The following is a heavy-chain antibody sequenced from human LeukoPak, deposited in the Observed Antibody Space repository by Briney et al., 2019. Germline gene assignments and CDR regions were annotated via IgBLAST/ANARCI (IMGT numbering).Heavy chain of an antibody. CDR2: IYYSGST. Sequence: PSETLSLTCTVPGGSISTYFWSWIRQPPGKGLEWIGYIYYSGSTNYNPSLTSRVTISEDTPKNEFSLRLTSVTAADTAVYYCARDVCSGGSCYSDVWGQGILVTVSS. CDR3: ARDVCSGGSCYSDV. J-gene: IGHJ4*02. V-gene: IGHV4-59*01. D-gene: IGHD2-15*01. CDR1: GGSISTYF.